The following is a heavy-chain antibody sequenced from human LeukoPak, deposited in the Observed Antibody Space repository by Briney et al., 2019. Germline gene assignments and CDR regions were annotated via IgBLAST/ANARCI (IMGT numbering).Heavy chain of an antibody. D-gene: IGHD3-16*02. V-gene: IGHV3-23*01. Sequence: PGGSLRLSCAASGFTFSSYAKSWVRQAPGKGLEWVSAISGSGGSTYYADSVKGRFPISRDNSKNTLSLQKNSLRAEDTAVYYCASGVFTVWGSYRRDYWGQGTLVTVSS. J-gene: IGHJ4*02. CDR2: ISGSGGST. CDR3: ASGVFTVWGSYRRDY. CDR1: GFTFSSYA.